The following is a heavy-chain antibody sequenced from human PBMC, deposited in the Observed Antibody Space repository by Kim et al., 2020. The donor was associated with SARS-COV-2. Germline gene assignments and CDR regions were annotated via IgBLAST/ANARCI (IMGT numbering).Heavy chain of an antibody. V-gene: IGHV3-21*01. CDR3: ARDSVQQLVPEWFDP. Sequence: GGSLRLSCAASGFTFSSYSMNWVRQAPGKGLEWVSSISSSSSYIYYADSVKGRFTISRDNAKNSLYLQMNSLRAEDTAVYYCARDSVQQLVPEWFDPWGQGTLVTVSS. CDR2: ISSSSSYI. CDR1: GFTFSSYS. D-gene: IGHD6-13*01. J-gene: IGHJ5*02.